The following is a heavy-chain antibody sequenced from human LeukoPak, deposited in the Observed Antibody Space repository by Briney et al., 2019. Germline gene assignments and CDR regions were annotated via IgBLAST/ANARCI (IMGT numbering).Heavy chain of an antibody. V-gene: IGHV1-3*03. CDR3: GSPMVYDTYFYYHGMDV. Sequence: ASVKVSCKASGYTCTCYAMHWVRQAPAQRLGWMGWINAGNGNTKYSHEFPGRVRISVDESTGTAYMKLSSHRSEDTAVYYCGSPMVYDTYFYYHGMDVWGRRTTVTVS. CDR2: INAGNGNT. J-gene: IGHJ6*02. D-gene: IGHD2-8*01. CDR1: GYTCTCYA.